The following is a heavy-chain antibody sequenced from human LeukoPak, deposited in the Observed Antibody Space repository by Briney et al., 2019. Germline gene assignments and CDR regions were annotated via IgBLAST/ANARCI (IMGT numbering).Heavy chain of an antibody. CDR2: ISYDGSNK. CDR3: AKDPHYYYDSSGGDAFDI. Sequence: GGSLRLSCAASGFTFSSYGMHWVRQAPGKGLEWVAVISYDGSNKYYADSVKGRFTISRDNAKNSLYLQMNSLRAEDTALYYCAKDPHYYYDSSGGDAFDIWGQGTMVTVSS. D-gene: IGHD3-22*01. J-gene: IGHJ3*02. CDR1: GFTFSSYG. V-gene: IGHV3-30*18.